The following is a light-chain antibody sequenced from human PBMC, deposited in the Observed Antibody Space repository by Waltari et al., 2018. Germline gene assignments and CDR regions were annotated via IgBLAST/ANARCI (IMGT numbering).Light chain of an antibody. CDR1: NLENTY. Sequence: SSELTQPSSVSVYPGQTASITCSGDNLENTYVSWYQQRPGQSPVLIIFQDAKRPSVIPERFSGSNSGNTATLTISGTQAMDEADYYCQAWDSSTPWVFGGATKVTVL. CDR2: QDA. V-gene: IGLV3-1*01. J-gene: IGLJ3*02. CDR3: QAWDSSTPWV.